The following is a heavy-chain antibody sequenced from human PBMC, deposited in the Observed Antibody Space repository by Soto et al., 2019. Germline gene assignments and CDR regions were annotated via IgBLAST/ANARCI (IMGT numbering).Heavy chain of an antibody. Sequence: AVKVSCKASGGTFSSYAISWVRQAPGQGLEWMGGIIPIFGTANYAQKFQGRVTITADKSTSTAYMELSSLRSEDTAVYYCARERGNHDAFDIWGQGTMVTVSS. V-gene: IGHV1-69*06. CDR1: GGTFSSYA. J-gene: IGHJ3*02. CDR3: ARERGNHDAFDI. D-gene: IGHD4-4*01. CDR2: IIPIFGTA.